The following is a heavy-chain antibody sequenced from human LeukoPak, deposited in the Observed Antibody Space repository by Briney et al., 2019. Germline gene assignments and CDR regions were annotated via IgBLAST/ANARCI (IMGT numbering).Heavy chain of an antibody. CDR2: IYPADFDT. V-gene: IGHV5-51*01. CDR1: GYSFSTNW. J-gene: IGHJ4*02. D-gene: IGHD3-10*01. CDR3: ARGESLVRGVIDY. Sequence: GESLKISCKGSGYSFSTNWIAWVRQTPGRGLEWMGIIYPADFDTRYSPSFQGQVTISVDKSNNTAYLQWSSLKASDTAMYYCARGESLVRGVIDYWGQGTLVTVSS.